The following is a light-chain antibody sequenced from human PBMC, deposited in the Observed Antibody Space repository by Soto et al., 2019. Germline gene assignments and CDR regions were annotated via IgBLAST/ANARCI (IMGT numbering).Light chain of an antibody. V-gene: IGKV1-5*03. CDR2: KAS. CDR3: QQYNSQSWT. CDR1: QNFNGW. Sequence: DIQMTQSPSTLSASVGDRVTITCRASQNFNGWLAWYQQKAGQATHLLIYKASILGSGVPSRFSGSGSGNDFTLTISSLQPDDGASYYGQQYNSQSWTVGQGTKV. J-gene: IGKJ1*01.